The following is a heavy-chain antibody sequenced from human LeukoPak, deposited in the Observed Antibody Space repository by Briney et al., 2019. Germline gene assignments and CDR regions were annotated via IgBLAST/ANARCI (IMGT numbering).Heavy chain of an antibody. CDR2: ISGSGGST. CDR1: GFTFSSYA. CDR3: AKGGTVLRFLEWLLGGSYFDY. Sequence: QPGGSLRLSCAASGFTFSSYAMSWVRQAPGKGLEWVSAISGSGGSTYYADSVKGRFTISRDNSKNTLYLQTNSLRAEDTAVYYCAKGGTVLRFLEWLLGGSYFDYWGQGTLVTVSS. J-gene: IGHJ4*02. D-gene: IGHD3-3*01. V-gene: IGHV3-23*01.